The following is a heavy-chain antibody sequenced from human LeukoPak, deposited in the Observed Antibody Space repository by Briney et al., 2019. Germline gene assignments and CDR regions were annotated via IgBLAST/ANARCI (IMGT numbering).Heavy chain of an antibody. CDR2: INSDGSST. J-gene: IGHJ6*03. V-gene: IGHV3-74*01. CDR1: GFTFSSYW. Sequence: GGSLRLSCAASGFTFSSYWMHWVRQAPGKGLVWVSRINSDGSSTSYADSVKGRFTISRDNAKNSLYLQMNSLRAEDTALYYCARDSSYYYYYMDVWGKGTTVTVSS. CDR3: ARDSSYYYYYMDV.